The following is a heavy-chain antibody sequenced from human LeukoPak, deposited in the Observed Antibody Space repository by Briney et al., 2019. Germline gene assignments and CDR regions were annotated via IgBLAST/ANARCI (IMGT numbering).Heavy chain of an antibody. CDR1: GFTFSSYG. D-gene: IGHD4-17*01. CDR3: AKGEEYYGDYDYYYYGMDV. Sequence: PGGSLRLSCAASGFTFSSYGMHWVRQAPGKGLEWVAVISYDGSNKYYADSVKGRFTISRDNSKNTLYLQMNSLRAEDTAVYYCAKGEEYYGDYDYYYYGMDVWGQGTTVTVSS. CDR2: ISYDGSNK. V-gene: IGHV3-30*18. J-gene: IGHJ6*02.